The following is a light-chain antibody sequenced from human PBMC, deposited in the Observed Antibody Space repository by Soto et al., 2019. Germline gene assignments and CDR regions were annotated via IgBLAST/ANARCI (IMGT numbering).Light chain of an antibody. J-gene: IGKJ1*01. CDR3: QQYDAYSLT. V-gene: IGKV1-5*01. Sequence: DIQMTQSPSTLSASVGDRVTITCRASQNVRDWLAWYRQKPGKAPKLLISGASSLGSRVPGRFSGSGSGTEFTLTISSLQPDDVATYYCQQYDAYSLTFGQGTKVDIK. CDR2: GAS. CDR1: QNVRDW.